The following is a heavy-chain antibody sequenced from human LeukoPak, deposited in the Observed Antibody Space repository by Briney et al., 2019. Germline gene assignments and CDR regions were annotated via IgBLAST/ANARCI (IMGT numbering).Heavy chain of an antibody. J-gene: IGHJ3*02. CDR2: INWNGGST. CDR3: ARDGPWGVGATIEAFDI. V-gene: IGHV3-20*04. CDR1: GFTFDDYG. D-gene: IGHD1-26*01. Sequence: PGGSLRLSCAASGFTFDDYGMSWVRQAPGKGLEGVSGINWNGGSTGYADSVKGRFTISRDNAKNSLYLQMNSLRAEDTALYYCARDGPWGVGATIEAFDIWGQGTMVTVSS.